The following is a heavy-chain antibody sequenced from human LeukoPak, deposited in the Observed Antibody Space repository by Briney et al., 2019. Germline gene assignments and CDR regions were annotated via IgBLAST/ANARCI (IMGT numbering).Heavy chain of an antibody. Sequence: GGSLRLSCATSGFASSSYWMTWVRQVPGKGLEWVANINREGNEKYYVDSVKGRFTISRDNAKNSVDLQMDSLRVEDTAVYYCARVGTWELQRVFDFWGKGTLVTVSS. D-gene: IGHD4-23*01. CDR1: GFASSSYW. CDR2: INREGNEK. J-gene: IGHJ4*02. V-gene: IGHV3-7*01. CDR3: ARVGTWELQRVFDF.